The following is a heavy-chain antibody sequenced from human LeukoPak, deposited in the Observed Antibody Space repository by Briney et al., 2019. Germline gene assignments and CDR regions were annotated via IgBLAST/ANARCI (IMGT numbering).Heavy chain of an antibody. Sequence: SVKVSCKASGGTFSSYAISWVRQAPGQGLEWMGGIIPIFGTANYAQKFQGRVTITADKSTSTAYVELSSLRSEDTAVYYCASAELGYCSGGSCPRFDYWGRGTLVTVSS. V-gene: IGHV1-69*06. CDR3: ASAELGYCSGGSCPRFDY. D-gene: IGHD2-15*01. CDR1: GGTFSSYA. J-gene: IGHJ4*02. CDR2: IIPIFGTA.